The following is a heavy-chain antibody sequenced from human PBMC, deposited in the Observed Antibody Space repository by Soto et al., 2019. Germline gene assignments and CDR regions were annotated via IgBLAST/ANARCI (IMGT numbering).Heavy chain of an antibody. V-gene: IGHV4-38-2*01. Sequence: SLGRAVSGASMSIDVYSGWIRQAPGKALEWIGSIYHSGTTYYNPSLRSRLTISVDTSNNQFSLMLRSVTAADTAVYHCARIGRESTTFDSRFDPWSQGPLVTVSS. D-gene: IGHD3-22*01. CDR1: GASMSIDVY. CDR2: IYHSGTT. J-gene: IGHJ5*02. CDR3: ARIGRESTTFDSRFDP.